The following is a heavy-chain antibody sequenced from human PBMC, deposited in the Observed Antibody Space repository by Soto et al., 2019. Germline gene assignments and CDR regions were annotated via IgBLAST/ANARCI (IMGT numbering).Heavy chain of an antibody. CDR3: ARDRSSSWYNGTFYFDS. V-gene: IGHV1-69*06. J-gene: IGHJ4*02. D-gene: IGHD6-19*01. CDR1: GGTFTTYD. Sequence: QVQLVQSGAEVRKPGSSVKVSCKASGGTFTTYDISWVRQAPGQGLEWMGGIIPLFDATKYAQKFQGRVTSTADKSTGTAYMEVSRLRSEDTSMYYCARDRSSSWYNGTFYFDSWGQGTLVTVSS. CDR2: IIPLFDAT.